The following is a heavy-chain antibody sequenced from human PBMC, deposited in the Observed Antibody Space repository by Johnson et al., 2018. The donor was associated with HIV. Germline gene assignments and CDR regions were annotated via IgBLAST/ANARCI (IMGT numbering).Heavy chain of an antibody. CDR3: ARENYGGDDAFDI. D-gene: IGHD4-23*01. CDR2: LSYDGGNK. Sequence: QVQLVESGGGVVQPGRSLRISCAASGFTFSNYAMHWVRQAPGKGLEWVAVLSYDGGNKYYADSVKGRFTISRDNAKNSLYLQMNSLRAEDTAVYYCARENYGGDDAFDIWGQGTMVTVSS. V-gene: IGHV3-30-3*01. CDR1: GFTFSNYA. J-gene: IGHJ3*02.